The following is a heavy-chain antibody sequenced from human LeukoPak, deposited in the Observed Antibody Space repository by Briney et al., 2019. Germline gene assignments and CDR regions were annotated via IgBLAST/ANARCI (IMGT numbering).Heavy chain of an antibody. CDR1: GFTFSSYW. V-gene: IGHV3-7*01. J-gene: IGHJ4*02. D-gene: IGHD3-9*01. CDR2: INYYGRET. CDR3: AREILAYYDILTGHPGGFDY. Sequence: GGSLRLSCAASGFTFSSYWMSWVRQAPGKGLEWVANINYYGRETYYVDSVKGRFTISRDNARSSLYLQMNSLRPEDTAVYYCAREILAYYDILTGHPGGFDYWGQGTLVTVSS.